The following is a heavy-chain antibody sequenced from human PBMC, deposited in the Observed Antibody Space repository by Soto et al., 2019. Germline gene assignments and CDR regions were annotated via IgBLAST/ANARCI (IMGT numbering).Heavy chain of an antibody. J-gene: IGHJ4*02. CDR2: IIPIFGTA. V-gene: IGHV1-69*13. D-gene: IGHD6-19*01. CDR3: ARGSHSPGIAVAGYYF. CDR1: GVPFSSYA. Sequence: ASVKVSCKASGVPFSSYAINWVRQAPGQGLEWMGGIIPIFGTANYAQRFQGRVTITADESTSTAYMELNSLTSEDTAMYYCARGSHSPGIAVAGYYFWGQGTLVTVSS.